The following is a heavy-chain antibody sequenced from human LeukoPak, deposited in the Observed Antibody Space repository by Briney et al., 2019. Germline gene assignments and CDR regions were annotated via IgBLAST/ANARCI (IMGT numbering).Heavy chain of an antibody. CDR3: ARTRGYSYVSYYFDY. Sequence: ASETLSLTCAVYGGSFSAYSWSWIRQPPGKGLEWIGEINHSGSTNYNPSLKSRVTISVDTSKNQFSLKLSSVTAADTAVYYCARTRGYSYVSYYFDYWGQGKLVTVSS. D-gene: IGHD5-18*01. V-gene: IGHV4-34*01. CDR2: INHSGST. J-gene: IGHJ4*02. CDR1: GGSFSAYS.